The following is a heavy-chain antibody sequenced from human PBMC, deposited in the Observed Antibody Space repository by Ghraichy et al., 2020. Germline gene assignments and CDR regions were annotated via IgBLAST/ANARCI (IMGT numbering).Heavy chain of an antibody. CDR1: GGSISSYY. J-gene: IGHJ4*02. CDR3: ASGIVVPAATGRKAAAGTGLDY. Sequence: SETLSLTCTVSGGSISSYYWSWIRQPPGKGLEWIGDIYYSGSTNYNPSHKNRVTISVDTSKNQFSLRLSSVPAADTAVYYCASGIVVPAATGRKAAAGTGLDYWGQGTLVTVSS. V-gene: IGHV4-59*01. D-gene: IGHD2-2*01. CDR2: IYYSGST.